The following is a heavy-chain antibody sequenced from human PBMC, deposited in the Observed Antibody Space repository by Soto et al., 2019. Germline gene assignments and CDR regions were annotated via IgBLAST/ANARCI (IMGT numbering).Heavy chain of an antibody. CDR1: GFTFSIYA. D-gene: IGHD3-16*01. J-gene: IGHJ4*02. CDR2: ISYDGSNK. CDR3: AISQDRGGRTTFIY. Sequence: GGSLRLSCAASGFTFSIYAMHWVRQAPGKGLEWVAVISYDGSNKYYADSVKGRFTISRDNSKNTLYLQMNSLRAEDTALYYCAISQDRGGRTTFIYWGQGTQVTVSS. V-gene: IGHV3-30-3*01.